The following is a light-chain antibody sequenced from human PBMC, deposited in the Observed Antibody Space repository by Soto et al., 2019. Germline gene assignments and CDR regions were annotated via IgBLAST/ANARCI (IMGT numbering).Light chain of an antibody. Sequence: DIQMTQSPSTLSASVGDRVTITCRASQTISNWLAWYQQEPGKAPKLLIYDASSLHSGVPSRFSGSGFATDFTLTISSLQPDDFATYYCQQYSIYPYTFGQGTKLEIK. CDR2: DAS. J-gene: IGKJ2*01. V-gene: IGKV1-5*01. CDR1: QTISNW. CDR3: QQYSIYPYT.